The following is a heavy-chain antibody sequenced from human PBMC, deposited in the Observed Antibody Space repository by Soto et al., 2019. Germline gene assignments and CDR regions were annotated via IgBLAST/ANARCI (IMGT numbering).Heavy chain of an antibody. CDR2: ISWNSGSI. CDR3: AKGQLAYYYYYGMDV. J-gene: IGHJ6*02. D-gene: IGHD6-13*01. Sequence: GGSLRLSCAASGFTFDDYAMHWVRQAPGKGLEWVSGISWNSGSIGYADSVKGRFTISRDNAKNSLYLQMNSLRAEDTALYYCAKGQLAYYYYYGMDVWGQGTTVTVSS. V-gene: IGHV3-9*01. CDR1: GFTFDDYA.